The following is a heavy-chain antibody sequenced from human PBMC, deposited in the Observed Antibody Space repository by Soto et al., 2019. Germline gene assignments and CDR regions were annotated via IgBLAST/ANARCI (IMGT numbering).Heavy chain of an antibody. J-gene: IGHJ3*02. V-gene: IGHV4-59*12. CDR3: ARSSSGWYGDAFDI. CDR2: IYYSGST. CDR1: GDSISSYY. D-gene: IGHD6-19*01. Sequence: SETLSLTCSVSGDSISSYYWSWIRQPPGKGLEWIGYIYYSGSTNYNPSLKSRVTISGDTSKNQFSLKVNSVTVADTAVYFCARSSSGWYGDAFDIWGQGTMVTVSS.